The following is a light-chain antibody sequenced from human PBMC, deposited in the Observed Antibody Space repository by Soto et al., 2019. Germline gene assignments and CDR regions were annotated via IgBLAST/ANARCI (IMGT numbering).Light chain of an antibody. V-gene: IGLV2-11*01. CDR1: NSDVGGYIY. Sequence: QSLLTQPRSVSRSPRQSVPISCTGNNSDVGGYIYVSLYQQHPGNVPKLMMFDVSKRPSGVPDRFSGSKSANTASLTIPGLQSEDEADYFCCSYAGNYTYVFGTGTKVTVL. J-gene: IGLJ1*01. CDR3: CSYAGNYTYV. CDR2: DVS.